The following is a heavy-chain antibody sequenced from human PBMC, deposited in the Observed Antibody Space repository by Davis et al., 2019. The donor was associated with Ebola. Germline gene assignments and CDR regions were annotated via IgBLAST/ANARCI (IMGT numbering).Heavy chain of an antibody. J-gene: IGHJ5*02. V-gene: IGHV1-2*02. D-gene: IGHD2-2*01. Sequence: ASVKVSCKASGYTFTNYGISWVRQAPGQGLEWMGWINPNSGGTNYAQKFQGRVTMTRDTSITTAYMELSRLRSDDTAVYYCARGRYCSSTSCYRGLDNWFDPWGQGTLVTVSS. CDR3: ARGRYCSSTSCYRGLDNWFDP. CDR2: INPNSGGT. CDR1: GYTFTNYG.